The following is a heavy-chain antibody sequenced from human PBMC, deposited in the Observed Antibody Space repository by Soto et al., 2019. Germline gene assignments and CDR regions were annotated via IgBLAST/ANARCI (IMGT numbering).Heavy chain of an antibody. Sequence: QVQLVESGGGVVQPGRSLRLSCAASGFTLSSYAMHWVRPAPGKGLEWVAVISCAGTSTYYADAVRGRFTIYRDNSKDTVYLQLNSLRTEDTAVYHCARDPGHAGNEYYTFESWGQGTLVTVSS. CDR1: GFTLSSYA. J-gene: IGHJ4*02. CDR2: ISCAGTST. D-gene: IGHD3-3*01. CDR3: ARDPGHAGNEYYTFES. V-gene: IGHV3-30-3*01.